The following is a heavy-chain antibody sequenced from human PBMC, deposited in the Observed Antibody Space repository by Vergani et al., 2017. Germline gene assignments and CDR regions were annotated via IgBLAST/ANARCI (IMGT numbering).Heavy chain of an antibody. CDR3: ARDETYYDILTGYYGGYFQH. CDR1: GDSVSSNSAA. CDR2: TYYRSKWYN. Sequence: QVQLQQSGPGLVKPSQTLSLTCAISGDSVSSNSAAWNWIRQSPSRGLEWLGRTYYRSKWYNDYAVSVKSRITINPDTSKNQFSLQLNSVTPEDTAVYYCARDETYYDILTGYYGGYFQHGGQGTLVTVSS. D-gene: IGHD3-9*01. J-gene: IGHJ1*01. V-gene: IGHV6-1*01.